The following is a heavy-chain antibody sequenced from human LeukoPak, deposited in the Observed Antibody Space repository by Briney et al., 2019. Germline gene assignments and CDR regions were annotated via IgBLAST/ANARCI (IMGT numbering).Heavy chain of an antibody. CDR2: ISYDGNNK. CDR3: AKPTSGYDFRDAFDI. CDR1: GFTFSSYG. J-gene: IGHJ3*02. D-gene: IGHD5-12*01. V-gene: IGHV3-30*18. Sequence: GGSLRLSCAASGFTFSSYGMHWVRQAPGKGLEGVTGISYDGNNKYYADSVKGRFTISRDNSKNTLSVQMNSLSPEDTAVYYCAKPTSGYDFRDAFDIWGQGTMVTVSS.